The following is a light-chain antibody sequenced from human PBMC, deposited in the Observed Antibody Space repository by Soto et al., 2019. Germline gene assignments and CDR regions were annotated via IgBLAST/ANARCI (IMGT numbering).Light chain of an antibody. Sequence: DIQMTQSPSSLSASVGDRVTIPCRASQSISSYLNWYQQKPGKVPKLLIYAASSLQGGVPSRFSGSGSGTDFTLTISSLQPEDFATYYCQQSFSAPWTFGQGTKVDNK. CDR1: QSISSY. CDR3: QQSFSAPWT. V-gene: IGKV1-39*01. J-gene: IGKJ1*01. CDR2: AAS.